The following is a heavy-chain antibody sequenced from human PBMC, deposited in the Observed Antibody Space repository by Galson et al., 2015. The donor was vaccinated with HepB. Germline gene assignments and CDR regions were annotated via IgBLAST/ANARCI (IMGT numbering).Heavy chain of an antibody. J-gene: IGHJ6*04. V-gene: IGHV3-7*03. CDR1: GFTFTTYW. CDR2: INQDGSEK. Sequence: SLRLSCATSGFTFTTYWMAWVRQAPGKGLEWVANINQDGSEKFYVGSVNGRFTISRDNAKNSMYLQMNSLRVEDTAVYYCARDVDYLLDVWGKGTTVTVSS. CDR3: ARDVDYLLDV. D-gene: IGHD3/OR15-3a*01.